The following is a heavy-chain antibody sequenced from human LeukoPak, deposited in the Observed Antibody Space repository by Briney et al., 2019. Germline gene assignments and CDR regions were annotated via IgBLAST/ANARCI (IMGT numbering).Heavy chain of an antibody. CDR2: TSSSSTYI. V-gene: IGHV3-21*06. Sequence: GGSLRLSCAASGFTFSDYNMNWVRQAPGKGLEWVSVTSSSSTYIYYADSVKGRFTISRDNAKNSLYLQMNSLRAEDTAVYYCARVSTAVSLAIDYWGQGALVTVST. CDR3: ARVSTAVSLAIDY. D-gene: IGHD6-13*01. J-gene: IGHJ4*02. CDR1: GFTFSDYN.